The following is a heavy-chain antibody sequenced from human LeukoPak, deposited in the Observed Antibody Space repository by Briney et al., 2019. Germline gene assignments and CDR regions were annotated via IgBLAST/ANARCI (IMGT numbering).Heavy chain of an antibody. V-gene: IGHV3-30*02. CDR3: AKDRSPADFDY. CDR1: GFTFSSYG. Sequence: GGSLRLSCAASGFTFSSYGMHWVRQAPGKGLEWVAVIRYDGSNKYYADSVKGRFNISRDNSKNTLYLQMNSLRAADPAVYYCAKDRSPADFDYWGQGTLVTVS. CDR2: IRYDGSNK. J-gene: IGHJ4*02.